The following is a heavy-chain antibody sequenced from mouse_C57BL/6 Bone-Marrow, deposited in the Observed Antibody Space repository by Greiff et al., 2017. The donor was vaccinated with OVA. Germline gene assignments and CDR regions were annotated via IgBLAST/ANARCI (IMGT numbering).Heavy chain of an antibody. CDR3: ARDGSSYWFAY. J-gene: IGHJ3*01. V-gene: IGHV5-17*01. CDR2: ISRGSSTI. Sequence: EVMLVESGGGLVKPGGSLKLSCAASGFTFSDYGMHWVRQAPEKGLEWVAYISRGSSTIYYADTVKGRFTISRDNAKNTLFLQMTSLRSDDTAMYYCARDGSSYWFAYWGQGTLVTVSA. D-gene: IGHD1-1*01. CDR1: GFTFSDYG.